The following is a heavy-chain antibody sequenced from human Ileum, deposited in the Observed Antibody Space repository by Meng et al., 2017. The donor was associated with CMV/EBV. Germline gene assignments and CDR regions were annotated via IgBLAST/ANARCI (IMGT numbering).Heavy chain of an antibody. CDR1: GFISSSCA. CDR3: AKDDFRSSYFDY. Sequence: GESLMISCAATGFISSSCAMSWVRQAPGKGLEWVSGISGSGGRTSYADSGKGRFTVSRDNSKNTLYLEMNSLRAEDTAVYYCAKDDFRSSYFDYWGQGTLVTVSS. D-gene: IGHD3/OR15-3a*01. J-gene: IGHJ4*02. V-gene: IGHV3-23*01. CDR2: ISGSGGRT.